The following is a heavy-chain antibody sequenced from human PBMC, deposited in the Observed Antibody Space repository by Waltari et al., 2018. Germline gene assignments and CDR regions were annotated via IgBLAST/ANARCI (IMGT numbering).Heavy chain of an antibody. D-gene: IGHD6-19*01. CDR3: ALRSKWLLPIDF. CDR2: IHWNVVR. Sequence: QITLKESGPTVVKPTQTLTLTCSLSGVSVTTSGVGVGWVRQPPGKALEWLANIHWNVVRRYSPSLKSRLTITKDASKNQVVLTMTDMDPVDTATYYCALRSKWLLPIDFWGQGTLVTVSS. V-gene: IGHV2-5*01. CDR1: GVSVTTSGVG. J-gene: IGHJ4*02.